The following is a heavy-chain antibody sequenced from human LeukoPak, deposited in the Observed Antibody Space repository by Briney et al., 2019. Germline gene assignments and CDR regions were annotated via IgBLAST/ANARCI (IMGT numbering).Heavy chain of an antibody. D-gene: IGHD2-21*02. CDR1: GGSISSYF. CDR3: ARGSVTATSPFGY. Sequence: PSETLSLTCTASGGSISSYFWSWIRQPPGKGLEWIGDIYYSGSTNYNPSLKSRVTISVDTSKNQFSLKLSSVTAADTAVYYCARGSVTATSPFGYWGQGTLVTVSS. CDR2: IYYSGST. J-gene: IGHJ4*02. V-gene: IGHV4-59*01.